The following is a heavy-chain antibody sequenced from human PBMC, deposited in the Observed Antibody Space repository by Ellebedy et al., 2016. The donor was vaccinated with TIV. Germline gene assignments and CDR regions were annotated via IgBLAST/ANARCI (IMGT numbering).Heavy chain of an antibody. CDR1: GGSLSRYY. CDR2: IYYSGTT. CDR3: ARGGGSVRFDY. J-gene: IGHJ4*02. V-gene: IGHV4-59*08. D-gene: IGHD3-16*01. Sequence: MPSETLSLTCNVSGGSLSRYYWSWIRQPPGKGLEWIAYIYYSGTTYYNPSLKSPVTISVDTSKNQFSLKLNSVTAADTAVYYCARGGGSVRFDYWGQGTLVTVSS.